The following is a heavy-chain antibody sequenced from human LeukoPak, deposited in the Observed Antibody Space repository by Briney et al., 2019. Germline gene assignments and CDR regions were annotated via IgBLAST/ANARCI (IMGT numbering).Heavy chain of an antibody. CDR1: GGSISSSSYY. CDR3: ARDRSDAFDI. J-gene: IGHJ3*02. CDR2: IYYSGST. Sequence: SETLSLTCTVSGGSISSSSYYWGWIRQPPGKGLEWIGSIYYSGSTYYNPSLKSRVTISVDTSKNQFSLKLSSVTAADTAVYYCARDRSDAFDIWGQGTMVTVSS. V-gene: IGHV4-39*02.